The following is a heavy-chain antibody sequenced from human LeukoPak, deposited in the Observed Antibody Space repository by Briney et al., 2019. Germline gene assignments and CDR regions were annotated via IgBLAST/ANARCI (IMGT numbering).Heavy chain of an antibody. CDR3: ARVVSMSYALGVVITTDAFDI. Sequence: GASVKVSCKASGYTFTGYYMHWVRQAPGQGLEWMGWINPNSGGTNYAQKFQGRVTMTRDTSISTAYMELSRLRSDDTAVYYCARVVSMSYALGVVITTDAFDIWGQGTMATVSS. V-gene: IGHV1-2*02. CDR2: INPNSGGT. CDR1: GYTFTGYY. J-gene: IGHJ3*02. D-gene: IGHD3-22*01.